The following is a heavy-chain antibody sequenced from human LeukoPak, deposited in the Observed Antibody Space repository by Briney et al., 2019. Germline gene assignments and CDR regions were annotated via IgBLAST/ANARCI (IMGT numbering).Heavy chain of an antibody. Sequence: SETLSLTCAVYGGSFSGYYWSWIRQPPGKGLEWIGEINHSGSTNYNPSLKSRVTISVDTSKNQFSLKLSSVTAADTAVYYCARGGRCAPSYYFDYWGQGTLVTVSS. J-gene: IGHJ4*02. CDR3: ARGGRCAPSYYFDY. V-gene: IGHV4-34*01. D-gene: IGHD3-16*02. CDR2: INHSGST. CDR1: GGSFSGYY.